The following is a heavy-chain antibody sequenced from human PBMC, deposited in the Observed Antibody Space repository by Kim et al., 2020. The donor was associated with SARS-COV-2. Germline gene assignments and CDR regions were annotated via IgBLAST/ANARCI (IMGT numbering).Heavy chain of an antibody. D-gene: IGHD6-13*01. J-gene: IGHJ4*02. V-gene: IGHV3-15*01. CDR3: TTLISAAGRGY. CDR1: GFTFSNAW. CDR2: IKTKTDGETT. Sequence: GGSLRLSCAASGFTFSNAWMSWVRQAPGKGLEWIGRIKTKTDGETTDYAAPVKGRFTISRDDSKNTVHLQMNSLKTDDTAVYYCTTLISAAGRGYWGQGTLVTVSS.